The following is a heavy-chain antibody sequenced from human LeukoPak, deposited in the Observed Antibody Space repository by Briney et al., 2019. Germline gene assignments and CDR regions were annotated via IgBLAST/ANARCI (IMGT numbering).Heavy chain of an antibody. CDR3: AKDRSSSTSCSNY. J-gene: IGHJ4*02. CDR2: VTGSSSNT. V-gene: IGHV3-23*01. D-gene: IGHD2-2*01. Sequence: GGSLRLSCAGSGFNFSNYAMTWVRQAPGKGLEWVSGVTGSSSNTYYADSVKGRFTISRDNSKNMLYLEMNSLRVEDTAIYYCAKDRSSSTSCSNYWGRGTLVTVSS. CDR1: GFNFSNYA.